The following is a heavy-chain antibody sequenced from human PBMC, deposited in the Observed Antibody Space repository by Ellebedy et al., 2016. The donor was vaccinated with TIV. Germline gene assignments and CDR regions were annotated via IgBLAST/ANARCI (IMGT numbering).Heavy chain of an antibody. D-gene: IGHD3-10*01. V-gene: IGHV4-59*01. J-gene: IGHJ4*02. Sequence: SETLSLTCTVSGGSITGYYWSWIRQPPGKGLEWIGYIYYRGSTNYNPSLKSRVTISVDTSNNYISLNLTSVTAADSAVYYCASAGMVRGGIMDYWGQGTQVTVSS. CDR1: GGSITGYY. CDR3: ASAGMVRGGIMDY. CDR2: IYYRGST.